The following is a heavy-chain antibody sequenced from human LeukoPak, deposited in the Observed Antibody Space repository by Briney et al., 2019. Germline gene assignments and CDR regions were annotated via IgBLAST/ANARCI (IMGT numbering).Heavy chain of an antibody. V-gene: IGHV4-61*01. CDR2: IYYSGST. CDR1: GGSISSSNW. Sequence: SETLSLTCAVSGGSISSSNWWSWIRQPPGQGLEWIGYIYYSGSTNYNPSLKSRVTISVDTSKNQFSLKLSSVTAADTAVYYCARVLEGYSSSSFDADYYYYYGMDVWGQGTTVTVSS. CDR3: ARVLEGYSSSSFDADYYYYYGMDV. J-gene: IGHJ6*02. D-gene: IGHD6-6*01.